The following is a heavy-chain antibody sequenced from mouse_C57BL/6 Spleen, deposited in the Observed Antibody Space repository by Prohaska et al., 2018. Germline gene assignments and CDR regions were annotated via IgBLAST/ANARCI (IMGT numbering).Heavy chain of an antibody. D-gene: IGHD1-1*01. CDR2: ICARDCDT. CDR3: GRGGGSDY. CDR1: GYAFSSYW. V-gene: IGHV1-80*01. Sequence: QVQLQQSGAELVKPGASVKISCKASGYAFSSYWMNWVKQRPGKGLEWIGQICARDCDTNYNGKFKGNATLTADKSSSTAYMQLSSLTSEDSAVYFCGRGGGSDYWGQGTTLTVSS. J-gene: IGHJ2*01.